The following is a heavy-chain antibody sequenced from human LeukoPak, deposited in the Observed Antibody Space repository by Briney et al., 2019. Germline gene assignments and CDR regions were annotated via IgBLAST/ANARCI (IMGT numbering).Heavy chain of an antibody. CDR1: GYTFTGYY. D-gene: IGHD4-23*01. CDR2: IHPNSGAT. J-gene: IGHJ3*02. Sequence: ASVKVSCKASGYTFTGYYIHWVRQAPGQGFEWMGWIHPNSGATGYAQNFQGRVTMTRDTSISTAYMDLSRLRSDDTAVYYCARPQDHGGNVENFDIWGQGTMVTVSS. CDR3: ARPQDHGGNVENFDI. V-gene: IGHV1-2*02.